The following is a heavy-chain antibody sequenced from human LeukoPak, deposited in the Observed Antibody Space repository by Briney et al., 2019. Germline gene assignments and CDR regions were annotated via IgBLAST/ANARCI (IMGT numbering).Heavy chain of an antibody. Sequence: GGSLRLSCAASGFIFRSYWMTWVRQAPGKGLEWVSSISSSSSYIYYADSVKGRFTISRDNAKNSLYLQMNSLRAEDTAVYYCARLPAAMRAFDIWGQGTMVTVSS. CDR3: ARLPAAMRAFDI. V-gene: IGHV3-21*01. CDR1: GFIFRSYW. CDR2: ISSSSSYI. D-gene: IGHD2-2*01. J-gene: IGHJ3*02.